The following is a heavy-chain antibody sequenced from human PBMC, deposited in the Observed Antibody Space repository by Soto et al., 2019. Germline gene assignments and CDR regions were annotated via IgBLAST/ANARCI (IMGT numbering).Heavy chain of an antibody. Sequence: QVQLVEAGGGVVQPGRSLRLSCAASRFTFSNYAMHWVRQAPGKGLEWVAAISYDGSKIYYTDSVKGRFTISRDNSKNTLYLPMNSLRAEDTAVYYCAKRKTIFGVADRATIDYWGQGTLVTVSS. D-gene: IGHD3-3*01. CDR2: ISYDGSKI. J-gene: IGHJ4*02. CDR3: AKRKTIFGVADRATIDY. V-gene: IGHV3-30*18. CDR1: RFTFSNYA.